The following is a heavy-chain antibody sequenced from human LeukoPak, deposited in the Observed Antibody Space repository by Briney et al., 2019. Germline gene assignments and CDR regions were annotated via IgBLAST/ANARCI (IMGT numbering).Heavy chain of an antibody. D-gene: IGHD4-23*01. Sequence: GASVKVSCKASGGTFSSYAISWVRQAPGQGLEWMGGIIPIFGTANYAQKFQGRVTITADESTSTAYMELSSLRSEDTAVYYCAPSVGVTPVDPWGQGTLVTVSS. CDR1: GGTFSSYA. CDR3: APSVGVTPVDP. CDR2: IIPIFGTA. J-gene: IGHJ5*02. V-gene: IGHV1-69*13.